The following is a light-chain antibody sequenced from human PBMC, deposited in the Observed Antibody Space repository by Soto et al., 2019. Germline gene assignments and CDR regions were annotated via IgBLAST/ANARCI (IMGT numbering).Light chain of an antibody. CDR2: GAS. CDR3: HQRQRWPRT. V-gene: IGKV3-11*01. Sequence: DIVMTQSPATLSVAPGERVTFSCRASQGVSRKLAGYQPHPGKANRLLSAGASNGATGIPARFSGSGSGTDCTLTITSLEPEDFAFYYCHQRQRWPRTFGQGTKVDIK. CDR1: QGVSRK. J-gene: IGKJ1*01.